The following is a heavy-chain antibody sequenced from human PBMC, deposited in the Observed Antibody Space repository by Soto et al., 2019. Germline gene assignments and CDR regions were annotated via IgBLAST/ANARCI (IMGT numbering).Heavy chain of an antibody. D-gene: IGHD6-13*01. CDR3: AKNWGIAASRAAFDI. Sequence: VQLLESGGGLVQPGGSLRLSCAASGFTFSSYAMSWVRQAPGKGLEWVSAISGSGGSTYYADSVKGRFTISRDYSKNTLLLQMHSLRADDTAVYYCAKNWGIAASRAAFDIWGQGTMVTVSS. CDR2: ISGSGGST. J-gene: IGHJ3*02. CDR1: GFTFSSYA. V-gene: IGHV3-23*01.